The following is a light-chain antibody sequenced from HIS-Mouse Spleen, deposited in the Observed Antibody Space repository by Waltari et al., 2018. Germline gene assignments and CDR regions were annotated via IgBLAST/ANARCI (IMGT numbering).Light chain of an antibody. J-gene: IGLJ2*01. CDR3: YSTDSSGNHRV. V-gene: IGLV3-10*01. Sequence: SYELTQPPSVSVSPGQTARITCSGDALPKKHAYWYQQKSGQAPVLVIDEDSNRPSGIPERFSGSSSGTMATLTISGAQVEDEADYYCYSTDSSGNHRVFGGGTKLTVL. CDR1: ALPKKH. CDR2: EDS.